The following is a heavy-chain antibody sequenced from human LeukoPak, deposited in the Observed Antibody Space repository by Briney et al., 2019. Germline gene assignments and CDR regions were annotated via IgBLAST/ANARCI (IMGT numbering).Heavy chain of an antibody. D-gene: IGHD6-19*01. V-gene: IGHV4-38-2*02. Sequence: SETLSLTCTVSGYSISTNYYWAWIRQSPGTGLEWIGSVYHNGETYYNPSLKSRVTMSVDTSKNQFSLKLSSVTAADTAVYYCARASGGQWLDREYFQHWGQGTLVTVSS. CDR3: ARASGGQWLDREYFQH. CDR2: VYHNGET. J-gene: IGHJ1*01. CDR1: GYSISTNYY.